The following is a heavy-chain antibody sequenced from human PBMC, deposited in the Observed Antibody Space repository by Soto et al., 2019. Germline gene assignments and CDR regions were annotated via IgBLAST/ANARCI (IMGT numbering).Heavy chain of an antibody. D-gene: IGHD3-3*01. CDR3: ARDNYDFWSGYSYGWFDP. CDR2: IYYSGST. Sequence: PSETLSLTCTVSGGSISSYYWSWIRQPPGKGLEWIGYIYYSGSTYYNPSLKSRVTISVDTSKNQFSLKLSSVTAADTAVYYCARDNYDFWSGYSYGWFDPWGQGTLVTVSS. V-gene: IGHV4-59*01. CDR1: GGSISSYY. J-gene: IGHJ5*02.